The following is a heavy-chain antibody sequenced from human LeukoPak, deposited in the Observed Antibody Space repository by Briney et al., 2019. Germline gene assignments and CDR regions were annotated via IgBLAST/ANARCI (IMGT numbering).Heavy chain of an antibody. V-gene: IGHV4-4*02. CDR3: GISNMAPRYFDL. J-gene: IGHJ2*01. D-gene: IGHD3-3*02. CDR1: GGSITSSNW. CDR2: IHHSGST. Sequence: PSGTLSLTCAVSGGSITSSNWWNWVRQPPGKGLEWIGQIHHSGSTNYNPSLRSLVTLSVDTSKNQFSLKLSSVTAADTAVYYCGISNMAPRYFDLWGRGTLVTVSS.